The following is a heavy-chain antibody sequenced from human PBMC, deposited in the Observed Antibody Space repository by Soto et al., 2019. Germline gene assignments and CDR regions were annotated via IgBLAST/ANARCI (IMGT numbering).Heavy chain of an antibody. CDR1: GYTFTGHY. Sequence: ASVKVSCKASGYTFTGHYIHWVRQAPEQGPEWMGEIGPESGATRYAQKFQGRVTMTRDMSITTVYMELNNLSPDDTAVYYCGRGRSGKIAVFYRGQGNPVTVCS. CDR2: IGPESGAT. J-gene: IGHJ4*02. CDR3: GRGRSGKIAVFY. V-gene: IGHV1-2*02. D-gene: IGHD5-12*01.